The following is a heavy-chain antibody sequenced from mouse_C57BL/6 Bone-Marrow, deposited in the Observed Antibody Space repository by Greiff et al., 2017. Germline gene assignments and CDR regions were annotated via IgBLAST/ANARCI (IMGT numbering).Heavy chain of an antibody. Sequence: DVKLVESGGGLVQPKGSLKLSCAASGFSFNTYAMNWVRQAPGKGLEWVARIRSKSNNYATYYADSVKDRFTISRDDSESMLYLQMNNLKTEDTAMYYCVRQEGFAYWGQGTLVTVSA. CDR2: IRSKSNNYAT. V-gene: IGHV10-1*01. J-gene: IGHJ3*01. CDR1: GFSFNTYA. CDR3: VRQEGFAY.